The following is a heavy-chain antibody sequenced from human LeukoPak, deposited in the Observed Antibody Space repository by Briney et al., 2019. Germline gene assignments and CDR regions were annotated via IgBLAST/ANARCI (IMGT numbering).Heavy chain of an antibody. CDR2: ISGSGGST. D-gene: IGHD3-10*01. Sequence: PGGSLRLSCAASGFTFSSYAMSWVRQAPGKGLEWVSAISGSGGSTYYADSVKGRFTISRDNSKNTLYLQMNSLRAEDTAVYYCAKDTRRGFGELLFSTADYWGQGALVTVSS. CDR3: AKDTRRGFGELLFSTADY. J-gene: IGHJ4*02. CDR1: GFTFSSYA. V-gene: IGHV3-23*01.